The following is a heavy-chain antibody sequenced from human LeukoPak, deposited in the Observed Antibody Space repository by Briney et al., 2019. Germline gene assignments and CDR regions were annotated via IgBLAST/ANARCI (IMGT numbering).Heavy chain of an antibody. D-gene: IGHD2-2*02. CDR2: MNPNSGNT. J-gene: IGHJ5*02. V-gene: IGHV1-8*01. CDR3: ARGDGGYCSSTSCYTGWFDP. Sequence: GASVKVSCKASGYTFTSCYINWVRQATGQGLEWMGWMNPNSGNTGYAQKFQGRVTMTRNTSISTAYMELSSLRSEDTAVYYCARGDGGYCSSTSCYTGWFDPWGQGTLVTVSS. CDR1: GYTFTSCY.